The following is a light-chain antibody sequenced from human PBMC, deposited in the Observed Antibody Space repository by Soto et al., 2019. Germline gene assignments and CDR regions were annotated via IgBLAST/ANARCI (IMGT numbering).Light chain of an antibody. CDR2: GNT. V-gene: IGLV1-40*01. CDR3: QSYDSTLRARYV. CDR1: SSNIGAGYD. Sequence: QSVLTQPPSVSGAPGQRVTISCTGSSSNIGAGYDVHWYQQRPGTAPKLLIFGNTNRPSGVHDRFSGAKAGTSASLAITGHQAADEGAYYCQSYDSTLRARYVFGPGTKVTVL. J-gene: IGLJ1*01.